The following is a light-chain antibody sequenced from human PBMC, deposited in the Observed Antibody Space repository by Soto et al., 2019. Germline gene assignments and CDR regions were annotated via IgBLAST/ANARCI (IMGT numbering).Light chain of an antibody. V-gene: IGKV1-5*01. Sequence: DIQMTQSPSTLSASVGDRVTITCRADQSITRWLAWFQQKPGKAPSLLIYDATNLQPGVPSRFSRSGSRTELTLKISSMPHDDFANYYCQQYHGYSHSFGKGTKGDIK. CDR2: DAT. J-gene: IGKJ2*01. CDR1: QSITRW. CDR3: QQYHGYSHS.